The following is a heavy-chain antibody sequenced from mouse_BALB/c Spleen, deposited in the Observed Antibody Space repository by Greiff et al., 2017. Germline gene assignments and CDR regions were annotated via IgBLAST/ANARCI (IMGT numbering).Heavy chain of an antibody. CDR1: GFTFSSYT. CDR2: ISNGGGST. D-gene: IGHD2-4*01. Sequence: VQVVESGGGLVQPGGSLKLSCAASGFTFSSYTMSWVRQTPEKRLEWVAYISNGGGSTYYPDTVKGRFTISRDNAKNTLYLQMSSLKSEDTAMYYCARWGITTTGFAYWGQGTLVTVSA. CDR3: ARWGITTTGFAY. J-gene: IGHJ3*01. V-gene: IGHV5-12-2*01.